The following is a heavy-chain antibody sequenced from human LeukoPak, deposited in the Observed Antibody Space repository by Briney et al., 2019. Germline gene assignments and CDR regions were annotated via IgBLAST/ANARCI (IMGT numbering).Heavy chain of an antibody. CDR3: ARGTVQMGMGERYFDN. CDR1: GGSISPYF. D-gene: IGHD1-1*01. CDR2: VYYSGST. J-gene: IGHJ4*02. Sequence: SETLSLSCTVSGGSISPYFWHWIRQPPGKGLEWIGNVYYSGSTNYNPSLKSRITISVDTSRNQFSLSLSSVTAADTAVYYCARGTVQMGMGERYFDNWGQGTLVTVSP. V-gene: IGHV4-59*01.